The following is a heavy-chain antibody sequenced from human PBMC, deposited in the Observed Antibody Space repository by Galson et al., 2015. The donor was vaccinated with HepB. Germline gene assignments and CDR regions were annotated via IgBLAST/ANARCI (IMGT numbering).Heavy chain of an antibody. D-gene: IGHD2-21*01. CDR3: ARGASIWAPFDY. CDR1: GGTFSSYA. Sequence: SVKVSCKASGGTFSSYAISWVRQAPGQGLEWMGGIIPISGTANYAQKFQGRVTITADESTSTAYMELSSLRSEDTAVYYCARGASIWAPFDYWGQGTLVTVSS. CDR2: IIPISGTA. V-gene: IGHV1-69*13. J-gene: IGHJ4*02.